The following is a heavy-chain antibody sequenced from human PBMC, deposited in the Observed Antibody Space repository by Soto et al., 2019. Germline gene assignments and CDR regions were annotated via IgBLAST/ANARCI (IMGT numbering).Heavy chain of an antibody. Sequence: SETLSLTCTFSGGSISSSSYYWSWIRQHPGKGLEWIGYIYYSGSTYYNPSLKSRVTISVDTSKNQFSLKLSSVTAAGTAVYYCAREHCSSTSCYYYYGMDVWGQGTTVTV. CDR2: IYYSGST. D-gene: IGHD2-2*01. CDR1: GGSISSSSYY. J-gene: IGHJ6*02. CDR3: AREHCSSTSCYYYYGMDV. V-gene: IGHV4-31*03.